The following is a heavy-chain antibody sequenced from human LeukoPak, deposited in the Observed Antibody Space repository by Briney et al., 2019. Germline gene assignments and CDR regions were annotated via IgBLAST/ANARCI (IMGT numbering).Heavy chain of an antibody. D-gene: IGHD6-13*01. CDR1: GYTLTSYY. CDR2: INPSGGTT. Sequence: VASVKVSCKASGYTLTSYYMHWVRQAPGQGLEWMGIINPSGGTTSYAQKFQGRVTMTRDTSTSTLYMELSSLRSEDTAVYYCARKLGGLDTNSWYKAAFDIWGQGTMVTVSS. V-gene: IGHV1-46*01. J-gene: IGHJ3*02. CDR3: ARKLGGLDTNSWYKAAFDI.